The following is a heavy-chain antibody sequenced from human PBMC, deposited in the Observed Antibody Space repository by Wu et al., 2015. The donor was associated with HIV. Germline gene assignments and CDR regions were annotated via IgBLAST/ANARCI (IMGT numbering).Heavy chain of an antibody. CDR3: ARRPLDKGWGSRGYWLDP. CDR1: GYSFTSYD. D-gene: IGHD3-16*01. J-gene: IGHJ5*02. Sequence: QVQLVQSGAEVKEPGASVKVSCKASGYSFTSYDIHWVRQAAGQGLEWMGWINPKSVHTGYAQKFQGRVFMTRDTSINTAYMELDSLTSEDTAIIYCARRPLDKGWGSRGYWLDPWGQGTLVTVSS. CDR2: INPKSVHT. V-gene: IGHV1-8*01.